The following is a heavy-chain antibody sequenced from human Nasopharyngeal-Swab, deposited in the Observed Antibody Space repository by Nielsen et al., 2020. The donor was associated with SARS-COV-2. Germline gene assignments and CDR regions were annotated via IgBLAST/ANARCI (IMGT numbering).Heavy chain of an antibody. V-gene: IGHV3-30*18. Sequence: WIRQPPGKGLEWVAVISYDGSNKYYADSVKDRFTISRDNSKNTLYLQMNSLRAEDTAVYYCAKLIEEGSGSYYALYYYYGMDVWGQGTTVTVSS. J-gene: IGHJ6*02. CDR2: ISYDGSNK. D-gene: IGHD3-10*01. CDR3: AKLIEEGSGSYYALYYYYGMDV.